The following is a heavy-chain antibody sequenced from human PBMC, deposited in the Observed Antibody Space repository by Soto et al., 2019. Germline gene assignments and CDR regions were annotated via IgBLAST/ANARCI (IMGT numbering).Heavy chain of an antibody. D-gene: IGHD3-16*02. J-gene: IGHJ4*02. Sequence: EVQILESGGGLVQPGGSLRLSCAASGFPFSNYAMTWVRQAPGKGLEWVSAISANTDYAYYADSVKDRFTISRDNSKNTLYLLMDSLRAEDTAVYYCAKVPSQYIWGSYLRYYDYWGQGTLVTVSS. CDR3: AKVPSQYIWGSYLRYYDY. CDR2: ISANTDYA. CDR1: GFPFSNYA. V-gene: IGHV3-23*01.